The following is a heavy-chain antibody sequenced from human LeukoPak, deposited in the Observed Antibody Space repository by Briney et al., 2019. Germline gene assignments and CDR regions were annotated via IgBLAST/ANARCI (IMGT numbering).Heavy chain of an antibody. CDR2: INWNGGST. V-gene: IGHV3-20*04. Sequence: PGGSLRLSCAASGFTFDDYGMSWVRQAPGKGLEWVSGINWNGGSTGYADSVKGRFTISRDNSKNTLYLQINSLRAEDTAVYYCAKPTCGGDCYSYYFDYWGQGTLVTVSS. J-gene: IGHJ4*02. D-gene: IGHD2-21*02. CDR1: GFTFDDYG. CDR3: AKPTCGGDCYSYYFDY.